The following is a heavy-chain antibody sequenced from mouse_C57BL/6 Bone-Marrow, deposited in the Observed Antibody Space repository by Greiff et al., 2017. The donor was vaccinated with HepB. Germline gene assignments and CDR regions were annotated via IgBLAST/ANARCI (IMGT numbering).Heavy chain of an antibody. CDR2: INPYNGGT. D-gene: IGHD1-1*01. Sequence: DVQLQESGPVLVKPGASVKMSCKASGYTFTDYYMNWVKQSHGKSLEWIGVINPYNGGTSYNQKFKGKATLTVDKSSSTAYMELNSLTSEDSAVYYCARRRVVHFDYWGQGTTLTVSS. CDR3: ARRRVVHFDY. J-gene: IGHJ2*01. V-gene: IGHV1-19*01. CDR1: GYTFTDYY.